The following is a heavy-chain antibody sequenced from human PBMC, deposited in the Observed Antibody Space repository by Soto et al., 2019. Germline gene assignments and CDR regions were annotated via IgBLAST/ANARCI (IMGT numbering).Heavy chain of an antibody. J-gene: IGHJ4*02. Sequence: EVQLLESGGGLVQPGGSLRLSCAASGFTFSTYAMSWVRQAPGEGLEWVSGIGGVTGATYNADSVKGRFIISRDNSKNTLFLQMNNLSVEDTAVYYCAKNAMSTVARRGQYLDSWGQGTLVTVSS. CDR1: GFTFSTYA. D-gene: IGHD4-17*01. V-gene: IGHV3-23*01. CDR2: IGGVTGAT. CDR3: AKNAMSTVARRGQYLDS.